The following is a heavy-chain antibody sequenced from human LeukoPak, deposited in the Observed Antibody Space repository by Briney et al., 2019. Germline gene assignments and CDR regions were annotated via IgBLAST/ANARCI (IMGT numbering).Heavy chain of an antibody. V-gene: IGHV4-59*01. CDR3: ARDRRANWYFDL. CDR2: IXXSGST. Sequence: SETXSLTCTVSDGSISSNXXXXXXHPPGXXXXXIGYIXXSGSTNYXXSXKSRXXISXXTSKNQFSLKLSSVTAADTAVYYCARDRRANWYFDLWGRGTLVTVSS. J-gene: IGHJ2*01. CDR1: DGSISSNX.